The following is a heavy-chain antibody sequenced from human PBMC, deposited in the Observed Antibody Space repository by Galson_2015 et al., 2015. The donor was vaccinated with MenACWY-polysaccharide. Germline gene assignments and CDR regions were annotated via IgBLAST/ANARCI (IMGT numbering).Heavy chain of an antibody. V-gene: IGHV3-23*01. CDR2: IPGSTAST. D-gene: IGHD4-11*01. Sequence: SLRISCEAPGFTDSDLARVWIRQYQGQGLQWAPAIPGSTASTFYADSVKRRYNISRDNANNKLHLQMNSLTVKYTAMYYCGKGRLCYSKDWGHGTLVTVSS. CDR3: GKGRLCYSKD. CDR1: GFTDSDLA. J-gene: IGHJ2*01.